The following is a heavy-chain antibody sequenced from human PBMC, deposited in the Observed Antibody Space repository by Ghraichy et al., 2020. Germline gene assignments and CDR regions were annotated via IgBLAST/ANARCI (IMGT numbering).Heavy chain of an antibody. Sequence: GGSLRLSCAASGFTFSDSYMDWVRQAPGKGLEWVGFIRSKAYGGTTEYAASVKGRFTISRDDSKSIAYLQMNSLKTEDTAVYYCTSHSWYSSGWYYYYYMDVWGKGTTVAVSS. CDR3: TSHSWYSSGWYYYYYMDV. V-gene: IGHV3-49*04. CDR1: GFTFSDSY. D-gene: IGHD6-19*01. J-gene: IGHJ6*03. CDR2: IRSKAYGGTT.